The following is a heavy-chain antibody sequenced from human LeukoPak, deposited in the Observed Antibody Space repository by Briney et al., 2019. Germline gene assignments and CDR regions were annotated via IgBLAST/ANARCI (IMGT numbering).Heavy chain of an antibody. CDR2: IYYSGST. CDR3: ARASDSSGRHWFDP. V-gene: IGHV4-31*03. D-gene: IGHD3-22*01. Sequence: SETLSHTCTVSGGSISSGGYYWSWIRQHPGKGLEWIGYIYYSGSTYYNPSLKSRVTISVDTSKNQFSLKLSSVTAADTAVYYCARASDSSGRHWFDPWGQGTLVTVSS. J-gene: IGHJ5*02. CDR1: GGSISSGGYY.